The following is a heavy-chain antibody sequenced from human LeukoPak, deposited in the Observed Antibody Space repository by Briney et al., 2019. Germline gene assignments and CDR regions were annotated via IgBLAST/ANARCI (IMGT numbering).Heavy chain of an antibody. V-gene: IGHV1-2*02. CDR2: INPNSGGT. CDR1: GYTFTGYY. J-gene: IGHJ4*02. CDR3: ARAQRAGIAAAGTGY. D-gene: IGHD6-13*01. Sequence: ASVKVSCKASGYTFTGYYMHWVRQAPGQGLEWMGWINPNSGGTNYAQKFEGRVTMTRDTSISTAYMELSRLRSDDTAVYYCARAQRAGIAAAGTGYWGQGTLVTVSS.